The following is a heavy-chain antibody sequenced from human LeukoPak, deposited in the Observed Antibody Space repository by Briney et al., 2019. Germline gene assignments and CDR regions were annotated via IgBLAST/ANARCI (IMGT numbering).Heavy chain of an antibody. D-gene: IGHD6-13*01. V-gene: IGHV1-69*01. J-gene: IGHJ6*03. CDR1: GGTFSSYA. CDR2: IIPIFGTA. Sequence: SVKVSCKASGGTFSSYAISWVRQAPGQGLEWMGGIIPIFGTANYAQKFQGRVTITADESTSTAYMEPSSLRSEDTAVYYCAGHQQLSPSTVYYMDVWGKGTTVTVSS. CDR3: AGHQQLSPSTVYYMDV.